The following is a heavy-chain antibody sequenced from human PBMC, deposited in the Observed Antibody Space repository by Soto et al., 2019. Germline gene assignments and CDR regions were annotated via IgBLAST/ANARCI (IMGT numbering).Heavy chain of an antibody. CDR3: ARGRPSGSYHLLHY. Sequence: ASVKVSCKASGDTFTTYDINWVRQATGHGLEWMGWINPNSGNIGYAQRFQGRVTMTRDTAIRTAYMEVSSLSSDDTAVYYCARGRPSGSYHLLHYWGQGTLVTVSS. CDR2: INPNSGNI. V-gene: IGHV1-8*01. D-gene: IGHD3-10*01. CDR1: GDTFTTYD. J-gene: IGHJ4*02.